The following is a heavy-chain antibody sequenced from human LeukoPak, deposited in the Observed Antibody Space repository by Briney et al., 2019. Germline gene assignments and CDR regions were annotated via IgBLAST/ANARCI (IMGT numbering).Heavy chain of an antibody. V-gene: IGHV3-23*01. CDR3: TKDDDSTSYYFDY. Sequence: GGSLRLSCSASGFTFSDYAMSWVRQAPGKGLEWVSVITGSGGTTSYADSVKGRFTISRDNAKNTLYLQMNSLRAEDTAVYYCTKDDDSTSYYFDYWGQGTLVTVSS. CDR1: GFTFSDYA. CDR2: ITGSGGTT. D-gene: IGHD2-2*01. J-gene: IGHJ4*02.